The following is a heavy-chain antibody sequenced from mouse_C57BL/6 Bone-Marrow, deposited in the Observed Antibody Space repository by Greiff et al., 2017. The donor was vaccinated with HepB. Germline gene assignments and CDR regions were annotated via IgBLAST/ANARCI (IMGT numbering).Heavy chain of an antibody. J-gene: IGHJ2*01. CDR1: GYTFTSYW. D-gene: IGHD1-1*01. CDR3: ARDTTVVVPDY. Sequence: QVHVKQSGAELVRPGTSVKLSCKASGYTFTSYWMHWVKQRPGHGLEWIGEILPGSGSTNYNEKFKGKATFTADTSSNTAYMQLSSLTTEDSAIYYGARDTTVVVPDYWGQGTTLTVSS. V-gene: IGHV1-9*01. CDR2: ILPGSGST.